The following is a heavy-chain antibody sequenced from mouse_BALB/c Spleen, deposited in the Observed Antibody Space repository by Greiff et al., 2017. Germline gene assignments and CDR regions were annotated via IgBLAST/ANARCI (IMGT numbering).Heavy chain of an antibody. J-gene: IGHJ4*01. CDR1: GYSITSGYS. CDR2: IHYSGST. Sequence: EVQLQQSGPDLVKPSQSLSLTCTVTGYSITSGYSWHWIRQFPGNKLEWMGYIHYSGSTNYNPSLKSRISITRDTSKNQFFLQLNSVTTEDTATYYCARSYYDYDLYYAMDYWGQGTSVTVSS. V-gene: IGHV3-1*02. D-gene: IGHD2-4*01. CDR3: ARSYYDYDLYYAMDY.